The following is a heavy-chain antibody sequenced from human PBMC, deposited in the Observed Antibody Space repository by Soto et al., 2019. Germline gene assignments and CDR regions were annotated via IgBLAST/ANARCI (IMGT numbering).Heavy chain of an antibody. CDR3: AKDPDTAMVSGHWFDP. V-gene: IGHV3-30*18. Sequence: QVQLVESGGGVVQPGRSLRLPCAASGFTFSSYGMHWVRQAPGKGLEWVAVISYDGSNKYYADSVKGRFTISRDNSKNTLYLQMNSLRAEDTAVYYCAKDPDTAMVSGHWFDPWGQGTLVTVSS. CDR1: GFTFSSYG. D-gene: IGHD5-18*01. J-gene: IGHJ5*02. CDR2: ISYDGSNK.